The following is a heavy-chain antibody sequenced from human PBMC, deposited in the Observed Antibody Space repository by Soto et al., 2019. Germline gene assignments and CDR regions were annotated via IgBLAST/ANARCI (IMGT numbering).Heavy chain of an antibody. CDR2: ISPYNGNT. Sequence: QVQLVQSGAEVKKPGASVKVSCKASGYTFTSYGINWVRQAPGQGLEWMGWISPYNGNTHYAQKLQGRVTMTTDTATSTAYMALRTLRSDDTAVYYCARVQSGYAFAYWGEVTLVTVSS. CDR3: ARVQSGYAFAY. D-gene: IGHD5-12*01. CDR1: GYTFTSYG. J-gene: IGHJ4*02. V-gene: IGHV1-18*01.